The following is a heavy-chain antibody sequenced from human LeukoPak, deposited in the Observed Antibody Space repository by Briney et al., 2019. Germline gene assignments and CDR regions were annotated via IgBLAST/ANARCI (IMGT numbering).Heavy chain of an antibody. CDR1: GGSISSYY. J-gene: IGHJ6*02. CDR3: AREVGGLYYYYGMDV. D-gene: IGHD1-26*01. CDR2: IYYSGST. V-gene: IGHV4-59*01. Sequence: SETLSLTCTVSGGSISSYYWTWIRQPPGKGLEWLGYIYYSGSTNYNPSLKSRVTISVDTSKNQFPLKLSSVTAADTAVYYCAREVGGLYYYYGMDVWGQGTTVTVSS.